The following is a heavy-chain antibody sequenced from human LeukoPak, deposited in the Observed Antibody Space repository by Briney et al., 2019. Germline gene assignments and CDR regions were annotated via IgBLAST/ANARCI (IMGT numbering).Heavy chain of an antibody. CDR3: ASNVSAGYFDY. J-gene: IGHJ4*02. V-gene: IGHV4-39*01. CDR1: GGSITGTTYY. D-gene: IGHD2-8*01. CDR2: VYYSGST. Sequence: SETLSLTCSVSGGSITGTTYYWAWIRQPPGKGLEWIGSVYYSGSTSYSPSLNSRVTISVDTSKNQFSLRLSSVTAADTAVYYCASNVSAGYFDYWGQGTLVTVSS.